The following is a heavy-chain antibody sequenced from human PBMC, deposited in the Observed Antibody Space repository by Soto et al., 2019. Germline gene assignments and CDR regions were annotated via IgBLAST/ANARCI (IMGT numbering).Heavy chain of an antibody. J-gene: IGHJ4*02. D-gene: IGHD6-6*01. Sequence: QISLKESGPALVKPTQTLTLTCSFSGFSLTTTGVGVGWIRQPPGKALEWLALIYWDDDERYNPSLKNSLTSTKDTSKNLVVLTMTNVDPVDTATYCCALGIAARPFDSWGQGTLVTVSS. CDR1: GFSLTTTGVG. CDR2: IYWDDDE. V-gene: IGHV2-5*02. CDR3: ALGIAARPFDS.